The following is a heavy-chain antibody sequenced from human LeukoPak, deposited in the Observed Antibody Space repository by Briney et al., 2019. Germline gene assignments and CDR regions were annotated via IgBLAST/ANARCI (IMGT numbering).Heavy chain of an antibody. V-gene: IGHV4-34*01. Sequence: SETLSLTCAVYGGSFSGYYWSWIRQPPGKGLEWIGEINHSGSTNYNPSLKSRVTISADTSKNQFSLKLSSVTAADTAVYYCARGRESYYDSSGYYPWGQGTLVTVSS. D-gene: IGHD3-22*01. CDR3: ARGRESYYDSSGYYP. J-gene: IGHJ5*02. CDR1: GGSFSGYY. CDR2: INHSGST.